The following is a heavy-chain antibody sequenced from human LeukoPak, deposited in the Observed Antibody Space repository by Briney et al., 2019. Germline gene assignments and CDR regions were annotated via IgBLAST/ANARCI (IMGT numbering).Heavy chain of an antibody. D-gene: IGHD1-1*01. CDR1: GFTFSDYS. J-gene: IGHJ4*02. V-gene: IGHV3-7*01. Sequence: PGGSLRLSCGASGFTFSDYSMNWVRQAPGTGLEWVALIRQDGSDKYYVDPVKGRFTISRDNANNLLFLQMNSLRVDDTAVYYCGRGAALNWNSGGIDYWGQGTLVTVSS. CDR3: GRGAALNWNSGGIDY. CDR2: IRQDGSDK.